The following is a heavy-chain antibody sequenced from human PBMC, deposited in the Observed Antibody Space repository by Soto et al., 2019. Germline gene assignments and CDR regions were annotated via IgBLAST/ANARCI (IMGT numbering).Heavy chain of an antibody. J-gene: IGHJ4*02. CDR2: INAGNGNT. D-gene: IGHD3-3*01. CDR3: ARSSGFLEWLPTDY. CDR1: GYTFTSYA. V-gene: IGHV1-3*01. Sequence: QVQLVQSGAEVKKPGASVKVSCKASGYTFTSYAMHWVRQAPGQRLEWMGWINAGNGNTKYSQKFQGRVTITRDTSASTAYMELSSLRSEDTAVYYRARSSGFLEWLPTDYWGQGTLVTVSS.